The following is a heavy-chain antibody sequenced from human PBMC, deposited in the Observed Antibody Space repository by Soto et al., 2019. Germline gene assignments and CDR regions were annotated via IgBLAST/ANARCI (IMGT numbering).Heavy chain of an antibody. J-gene: IGHJ4*02. Sequence: VQLQESGPGLVKPSETLSLSCDVSGASLLSSYWSWVRQPAGKGLEWIGHIFSSGRTSYNPSLKSRVTMSIDTPNTNFSLNLKSVTAADTAVYYCAKGWDVKYFDHWGQGARVTVSS. D-gene: IGHD1-26*01. V-gene: IGHV4-4*07. CDR1: GASLLSSY. CDR3: AKGWDVKYFDH. CDR2: IFSSGRT.